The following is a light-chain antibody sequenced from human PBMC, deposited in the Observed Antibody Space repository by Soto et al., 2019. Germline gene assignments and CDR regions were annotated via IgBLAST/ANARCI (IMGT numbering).Light chain of an antibody. CDR2: WAS. V-gene: IGKV4-1*01. J-gene: IGKJ1*01. CDR1: QTVLYNSNNKHY. Sequence: DIVMTQSPDSLAVSLGERATINCKSSQTVLYNSNNKHYLAWYQQKPGQPPKLLIYWASTRESGVPDRFSGSGSGTDFSLTISGLQAEDVAVYYCQQYYISPRTFGQGTKVDIK. CDR3: QQYYISPRT.